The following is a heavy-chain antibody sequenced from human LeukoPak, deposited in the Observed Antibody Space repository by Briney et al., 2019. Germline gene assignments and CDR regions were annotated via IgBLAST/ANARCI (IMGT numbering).Heavy chain of an antibody. CDR1: GGSISSYY. J-gene: IGHJ4*02. Sequence: NPSETLSLTCTVSGGSISSYYWSWIRQPPGKGLEWIGYIYYSGSTNYNPSLKSRVTISVDTSKNQFSLKLSSVTAADTAVYYCARGLSNSRRTLLGLDYWGQGTLVTVSS. CDR3: ARGLSNSRRTLLGLDY. CDR2: IYYSGST. D-gene: IGHD3-16*01. V-gene: IGHV4-59*12.